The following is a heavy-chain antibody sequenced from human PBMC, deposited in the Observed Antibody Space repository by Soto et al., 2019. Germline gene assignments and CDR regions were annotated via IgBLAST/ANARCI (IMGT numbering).Heavy chain of an antibody. V-gene: IGHV4-59*01. J-gene: IGHJ5*02. CDR2: IYYSGST. CDR1: GGSISSYY. Sequence: KTSETLSLTCTVSGGSISSYYWSWIRQPPGKGLEWTGYIYYSGSTNYNPSLKSRVTISVDTSKNQFSLKLSSVTAADTAVYYCAREFGWFDPWGQGTLVTVSS. D-gene: IGHD3-10*01. CDR3: AREFGWFDP.